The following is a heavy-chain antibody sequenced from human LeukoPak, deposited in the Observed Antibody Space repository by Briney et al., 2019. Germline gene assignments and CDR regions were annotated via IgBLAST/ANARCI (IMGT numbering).Heavy chain of an antibody. CDR1: GFTFSSSW. J-gene: IGHJ4*02. D-gene: IGHD3-22*01. V-gene: IGHV3-52*01. Sequence: PGGSLRLSCAASGFTFSSSWMHWVCQAPEKGLEWVADIKCDGSEKYYVDSVKGRLTISRDNAKNSLYLQVNSLRAEDMTVYYCVRGLGYYDSSGYSEFPVDYWGQGTLVTVSS. CDR3: VRGLGYYDSSGYSEFPVDY. CDR2: IKCDGSEK.